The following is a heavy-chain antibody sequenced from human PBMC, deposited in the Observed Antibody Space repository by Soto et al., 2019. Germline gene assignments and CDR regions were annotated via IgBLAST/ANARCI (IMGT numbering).Heavy chain of an antibody. CDR1: GGSFSGYY. Sequence: QVQLQQWGAGRLKPSETLSLTCAVYGGSFSGYYWSWIRQPPGKGLEWIGEINHSGSTNYNPSLKSRVTISVDTSKNQFSLKLSSVSAADTAVYYCATGRGVRGVIITTYYYYGLDVWGQGTTVTVSS. J-gene: IGHJ6*02. CDR2: INHSGST. V-gene: IGHV4-34*01. CDR3: ATGRGVRGVIITTYYYYGLDV. D-gene: IGHD3-10*01.